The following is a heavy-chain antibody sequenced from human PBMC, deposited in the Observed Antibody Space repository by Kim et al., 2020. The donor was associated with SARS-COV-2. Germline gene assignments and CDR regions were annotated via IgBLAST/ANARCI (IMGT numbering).Heavy chain of an antibody. D-gene: IGHD3-22*01. V-gene: IGHV3-30*07. CDR3: ARDRRELDSSGYSDY. J-gene: IGHJ4*02. Sequence: DSVKGRFTISRDNSNNTLYLQMNSLRAEDMAVYYCARDRRELDSSGYSDYWGQGTLVTVSS.